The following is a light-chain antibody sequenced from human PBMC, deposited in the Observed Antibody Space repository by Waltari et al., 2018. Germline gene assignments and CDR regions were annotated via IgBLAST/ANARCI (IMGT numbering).Light chain of an antibody. CDR1: QGLSSY. V-gene: IGKV1-8*01. CDR2: AAS. CDR3: QQYYSYPLIT. Sequence: AIRMTQSPSSLSASTGDRVTITCRARQGLSSYLAWYQQKPGTAPKLLIYAASTLQSAVPSRFSGIGSGTDFTHTISCLQSEDFASYYCQQYYSYPLITSGPGTKVDIK. J-gene: IGKJ3*01.